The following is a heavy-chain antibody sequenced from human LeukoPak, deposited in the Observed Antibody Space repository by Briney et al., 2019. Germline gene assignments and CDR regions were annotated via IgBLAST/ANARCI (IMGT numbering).Heavy chain of an antibody. Sequence: SETLSLTCAVYGGSFSGYYWSWIRQPPGKGLEWIGEINHSGSTNYNPSLKSRVTISVDTFKNQFSLKLSSVTAADTAVYYCARGSVQNGAFDYWGQGTLVTVSS. J-gene: IGHJ4*02. CDR2: INHSGST. CDR1: GGSFSGYY. D-gene: IGHD1-1*01. V-gene: IGHV4-34*01. CDR3: ARGSVQNGAFDY.